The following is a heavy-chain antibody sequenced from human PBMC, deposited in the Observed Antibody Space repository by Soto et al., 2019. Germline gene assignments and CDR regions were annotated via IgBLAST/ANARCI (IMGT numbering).Heavy chain of an antibody. CDR2: MNPNSNNT. J-gene: IGHJ2*01. CDR3: ARGGYFDL. CDR1: GYTFTGYD. V-gene: IGHV1-8*01. Sequence: ASVKVSCKASGYTFTGYDINWVRQATGQGLEWMGWMNPNSNNTGYAQNFQGRVTMTSNTSITTAYMELSSLRSEDTAVYYCARGGYFDLWGRGTLVTVSS.